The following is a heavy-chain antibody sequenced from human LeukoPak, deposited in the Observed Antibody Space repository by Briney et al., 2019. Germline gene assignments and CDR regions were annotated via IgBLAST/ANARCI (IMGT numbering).Heavy chain of an antibody. Sequence: GESLRLSCAGSGFTVSSNYMSWVRQAPGPGMEWVSVIYSGDSTYYADSVKGRFIISRDNSKNTVYLQMNSLRAEDTAVYYCARDRAVADGRLYYWGQGTLVTVSS. V-gene: IGHV3-66*01. J-gene: IGHJ4*02. CDR2: IYSGDST. D-gene: IGHD6-19*01. CDR3: ARDRAVADGRLYY. CDR1: GFTVSSNY.